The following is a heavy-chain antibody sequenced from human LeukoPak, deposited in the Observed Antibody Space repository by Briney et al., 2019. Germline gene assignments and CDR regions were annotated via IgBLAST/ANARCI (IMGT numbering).Heavy chain of an antibody. D-gene: IGHD1-7*01. J-gene: IGHJ4*02. CDR2: IRQDDSEK. CDR3: ATDRKLGTWDPRFNY. Sequence: GGSLRLSCSASGFTFNDYWMMWVHQAPGKGLEWVGNIRQDDSEKNYVDSVKGRFTISRDNAKFSLYLQMNSLRAEDTATYYCATDRKLGTWDPRFNYWGQGTLVTVSS. V-gene: IGHV3-7*01. CDR1: GFTFNDYW.